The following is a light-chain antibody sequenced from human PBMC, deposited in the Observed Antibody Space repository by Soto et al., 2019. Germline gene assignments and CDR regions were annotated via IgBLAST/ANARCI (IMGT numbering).Light chain of an antibody. V-gene: IGKV3-20*01. CDR1: ESISSSW. CDR3: QQYGGSPTWA. Sequence: EFVLTQSPGTLSLSPGERATLSCRASESISSSWLAWYQQKPGQAPRLLIYAASRRATAIPDRFSGSGSGTDFTLTISRLEPEDFAVYYCQQYGGSPTWAFGQGTKVDIK. CDR2: AAS. J-gene: IGKJ1*01.